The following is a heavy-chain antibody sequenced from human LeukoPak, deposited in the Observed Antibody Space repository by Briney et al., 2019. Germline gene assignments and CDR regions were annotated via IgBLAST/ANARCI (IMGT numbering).Heavy chain of an antibody. CDR3: ARVVEDGWFGELIRGGSNWFDP. CDR2: INSDGSST. V-gene: IGHV3-74*01. J-gene: IGHJ5*02. Sequence: GGSLRLSCAASGFTFDDYAMHWVRQAPGKGLVWVSRINSDGSSTIYADSVKGRFTISRDNAKTTLYLQMNSLRAEDTAVYYCARVVEDGWFGELIRGGSNWFDPWGQGTLVTVSS. D-gene: IGHD3-10*01. CDR1: GFTFDDYA.